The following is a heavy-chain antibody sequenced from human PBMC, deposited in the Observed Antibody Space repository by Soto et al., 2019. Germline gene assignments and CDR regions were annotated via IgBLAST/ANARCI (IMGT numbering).Heavy chain of an antibody. D-gene: IGHD1-26*01. CDR3: ARDPPDLNSGFDC. CDR1: GGSDSNNGAT. CDR2: AYYRSRWLY. V-gene: IGHV6-1*01. Sequence: PSQTLSLTCGMSGGSDSNNGATWNWIRKSPSRGLEWLGRAYYRSRWLYDYATSVRGRISINPDTPKNQVSLQLNSVTPEDTAVYYCARDPPDLNSGFDCWGQGTLVTVSS. J-gene: IGHJ4*02.